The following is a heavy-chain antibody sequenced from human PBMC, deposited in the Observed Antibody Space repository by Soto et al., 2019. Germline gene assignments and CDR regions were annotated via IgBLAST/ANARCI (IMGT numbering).Heavy chain of an antibody. CDR3: ACYGSGSYPLVDP. D-gene: IGHD3-10*01. CDR1: GGSISSYY. V-gene: IGHV4-59*01. CDR2: IYYSGST. Sequence: QVQLQESGPGLVKPSETLSLTCPVSGGSISSYYWSWIRQPPGQGLEWIGYIYYSGSTNYNPSLKSRVTISVDTSKQQFSLKLSSVTAADTAVYYGACYGSGSYPLVDPWCQGTLVTVSS. J-gene: IGHJ5*02.